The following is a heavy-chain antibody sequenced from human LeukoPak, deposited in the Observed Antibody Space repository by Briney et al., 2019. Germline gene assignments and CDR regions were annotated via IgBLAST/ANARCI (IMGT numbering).Heavy chain of an antibody. CDR2: INADGSTA. J-gene: IGHJ3*01. D-gene: IGHD1-14*01. V-gene: IGHV3-74*01. CDR3: VVVVEPPDSDGFDV. CDR1: GFTFGNSW. Sequence: GGSLRLSCAASGFTFGNSWVHWVRQAPGKGLVWVSLINADGSTATYADSVKGRFTNSRDNARNTLSLQMNSLTIEDTAVYYCVVVVEPPDSDGFDVWGQGTMITVSS.